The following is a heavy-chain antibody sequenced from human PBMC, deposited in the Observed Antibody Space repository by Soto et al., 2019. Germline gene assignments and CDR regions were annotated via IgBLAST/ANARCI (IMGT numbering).Heavy chain of an antibody. CDR1: GGSISSTNC. D-gene: IGHD6-19*01. CDR2: IYHSGIT. J-gene: IGHJ4*02. Sequence: SETLSLTCAVSGGSISSTNCWRWVRQPPGKGLEWIGEIYHSGITNYNPSLKSRVPISVDKSKNQFSLKLSSVTAADTAVYYCASTQQWLAFYSCGQGTLVTVSS. CDR3: ASTQQWLAFYS. V-gene: IGHV4-4*02.